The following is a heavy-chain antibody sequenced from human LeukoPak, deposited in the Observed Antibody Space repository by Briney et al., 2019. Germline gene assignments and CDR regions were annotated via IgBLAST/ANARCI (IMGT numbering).Heavy chain of an antibody. D-gene: IGHD5-12*01. J-gene: IGHJ5*02. CDR1: GFTFSSYW. Sequence: GGSLRLSCAASGFTFSSYWMSWVRKAPGKGLGWVANIKQDGSEKYYVDSVKGRFTISRDNAKNSLYLQMNSLRAEDTAVYYCARSYSGYDPNWFDPWGQGTLVTVSS. CDR3: ARSYSGYDPNWFDP. CDR2: IKQDGSEK. V-gene: IGHV3-7*03.